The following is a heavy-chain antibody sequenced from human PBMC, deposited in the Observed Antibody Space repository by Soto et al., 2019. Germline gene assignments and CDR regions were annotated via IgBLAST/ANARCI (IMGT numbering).Heavy chain of an antibody. V-gene: IGHV4-59*01. D-gene: IGHD2-15*01. CDR1: GGSISSYY. CDR2: IYYSGNT. Sequence: SETLSLTCTVSGGSISSYYWSWIRQPPGKGLEWIGYIYYSGNTNYNPSLKSRVTISVDTSKNQFSLKLSSVTAADTAVYYCARAGWTYYYYYGTEVWGQGTTVTVSS. CDR3: ARAGWTYYYYYGTEV. J-gene: IGHJ6*02.